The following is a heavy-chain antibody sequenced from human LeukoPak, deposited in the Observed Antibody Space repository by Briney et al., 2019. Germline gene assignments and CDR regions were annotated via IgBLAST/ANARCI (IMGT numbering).Heavy chain of an antibody. Sequence: GRSLRLSCAASGFTFSSYAMHWVRQAPGKGLEWVSSISSSSSYIYYADSVKGRFTISRDNAKNSLYLQMNSLRAEDTAVYYCARDVVVPAAITGGRYYYYGMDVWGQGTTVTVSS. V-gene: IGHV3-21*01. CDR2: ISSSSSYI. D-gene: IGHD2-2*02. CDR1: GFTFSSYA. CDR3: ARDVVVPAAITGGRYYYYGMDV. J-gene: IGHJ6*02.